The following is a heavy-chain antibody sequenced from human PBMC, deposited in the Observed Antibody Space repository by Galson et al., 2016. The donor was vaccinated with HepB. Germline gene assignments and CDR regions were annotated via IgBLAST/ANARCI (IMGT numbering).Heavy chain of an antibody. CDR3: ATHPSNLPVKDLDY. Sequence: SLRLSCAASGFTFTFSWMSWVRQAPGKGLEWVANIKQDGSEKYYVDSVKGRFTISRDNSKNTLYLQMNCLRAEDTAVYYCATHPSNLPVKDLDYWGQGTLVTVSS. J-gene: IGHJ4*02. D-gene: IGHD4-17*01. CDR2: IKQDGSEK. V-gene: IGHV3-7*03. CDR1: GFTFTFSW.